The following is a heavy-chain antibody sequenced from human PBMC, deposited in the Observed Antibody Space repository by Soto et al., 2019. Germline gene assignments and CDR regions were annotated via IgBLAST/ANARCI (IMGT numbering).Heavy chain of an antibody. J-gene: IGHJ4*02. D-gene: IGHD3-9*01. CDR2: IYYSGST. Sequence: SETLSLTCTVSGGSISSGGYYWSWIRQHPGKGLEWIGYIYYSGSTYYNPSLKSRVTISVDTSKNQFSLKLSSVTAADTAVYYCARGKTHYDILTGYVGFPDYWGQGTLVTVSS. CDR1: GGSISSGGYY. CDR3: ARGKTHYDILTGYVGFPDY. V-gene: IGHV4-31*03.